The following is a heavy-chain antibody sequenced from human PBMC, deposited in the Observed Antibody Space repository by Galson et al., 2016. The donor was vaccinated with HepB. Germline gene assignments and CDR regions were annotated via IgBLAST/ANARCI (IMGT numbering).Heavy chain of an antibody. D-gene: IGHD3-3*01. CDR2: IYYSGST. CDR3: ARAGFYDFWSGYYTEVYGMDV. Sequence: TCTVSGGSISSGGYYWSWIRQHPGKGLEWIGYIYYSGSTYYNPSLKSRVTISVDTSKNQFSLKLSSVTAADSAVYYCARAGFYDFWSGYYTEVYGMDVWGQGTTVTVSS. V-gene: IGHV4-31*03. J-gene: IGHJ6*02. CDR1: GGSISSGGYY.